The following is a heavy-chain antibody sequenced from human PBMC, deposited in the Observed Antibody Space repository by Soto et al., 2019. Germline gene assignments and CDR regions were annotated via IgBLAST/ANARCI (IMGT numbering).Heavy chain of an antibody. V-gene: IGHV1-18*01. CDR1: GYTFNSYG. J-gene: IGHJ4*02. D-gene: IGHD1-1*01. CDR3: AGGWQSTFTTGLDY. Sequence: ASVKVSCKASGYTFNSYGISWVRQAPGQGLEWMGWISAYNGNTNYAQKSQTRVTMTTDTSTSTAYMELRSLRSDDTAVYYCAGGWQSTFTTGLDYWGQGTLVTVSS. CDR2: ISAYNGNT.